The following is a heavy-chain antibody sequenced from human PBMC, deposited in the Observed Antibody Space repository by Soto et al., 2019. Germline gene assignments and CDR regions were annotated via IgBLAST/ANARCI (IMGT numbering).Heavy chain of an antibody. J-gene: IGHJ1*01. CDR3: AKGVPGIAVAGTGYFQH. D-gene: IGHD6-19*01. CDR2: ISGSGDST. Sequence: GGSLRLSCAASGFTFSSYAMSWVRQAPGKGLEWVSGISGSGDSTYYAEYVKGRFTISRDNSKNKLYLQMNSLRAEDTSVYYCAKGVPGIAVAGTGYFQHWGQGTLVTVSS. CDR1: GFTFSSYA. V-gene: IGHV3-23*01.